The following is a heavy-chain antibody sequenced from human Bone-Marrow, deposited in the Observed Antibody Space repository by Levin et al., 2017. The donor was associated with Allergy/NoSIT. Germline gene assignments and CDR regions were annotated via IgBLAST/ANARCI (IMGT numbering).Heavy chain of an antibody. D-gene: IGHD6-13*01. CDR1: GFPFRDYY. Sequence: LSLTCAASGFPFRDYYMSWIRQAPGKGLEWVSYISGSGTNTQYADSVKGRFTISRDNANNSVYLQMNSLRDEDTAVYYCAREGSHFDYWGQGALVTVSS. CDR3: AREGSHFDY. J-gene: IGHJ4*02. CDR2: ISGSGTNT. V-gene: IGHV3-11*01.